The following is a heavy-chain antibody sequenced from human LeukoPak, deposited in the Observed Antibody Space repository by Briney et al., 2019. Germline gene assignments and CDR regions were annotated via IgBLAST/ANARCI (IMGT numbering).Heavy chain of an antibody. D-gene: IGHD1-26*01. V-gene: IGHV3-23*01. Sequence: HPGGSLRLSCAASGFTFSSYAMNWVRQAPGKGLEWVSAISGSGGGTYYADSVKGRFTISRDNSKNTLYLQMNSLRAEDTAVYYCAKERIVGAKPLGYWGQGTLVTVSS. CDR2: ISGSGGGT. CDR3: AKERIVGAKPLGY. CDR1: GFTFSSYA. J-gene: IGHJ4*02.